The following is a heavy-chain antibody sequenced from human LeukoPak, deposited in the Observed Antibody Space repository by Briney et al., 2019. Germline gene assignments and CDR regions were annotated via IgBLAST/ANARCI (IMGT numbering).Heavy chain of an antibody. Sequence: ASVKVSCKASGYTFTGYYMHWVRQAPGQGLEWMGWINPNRGGTNYAQKFQGRVTMTRDTSISTAYMELSRLRSDDTAVYYCARYSSRTTSSWGDAFDIWGQGTMVTVSS. D-gene: IGHD1-1*01. V-gene: IGHV1-2*02. CDR2: INPNRGGT. CDR3: ARYSSRTTSSWGDAFDI. CDR1: GYTFTGYY. J-gene: IGHJ3*02.